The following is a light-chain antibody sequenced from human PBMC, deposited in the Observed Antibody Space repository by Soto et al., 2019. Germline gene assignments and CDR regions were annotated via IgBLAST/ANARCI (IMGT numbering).Light chain of an antibody. CDR1: SGDVGRYNY. Sequence: QSALTQPASVSGSPGQSITISCTGSSGDVGRYNYVSWYQQHPGKAPKLIIYEVTNRPSGVSNRFSGSKSGNTASLTISGLQAEDEADYYCSSYTSSSIVVFGGGTKLTVL. CDR2: EVT. J-gene: IGLJ2*01. V-gene: IGLV2-14*01. CDR3: SSYTSSSIVV.